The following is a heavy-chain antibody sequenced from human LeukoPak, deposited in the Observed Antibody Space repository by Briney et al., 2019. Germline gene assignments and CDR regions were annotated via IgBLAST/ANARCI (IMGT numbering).Heavy chain of an antibody. CDR3: ANRIAAADWRYGMDV. Sequence: SVKVSCKASGGTFSSYAISWVRQAPGQGLEWMGRIIPILGIANYVQKFQGRVTITADKSTSTAYMELSSLRSEDTAVYYCANRIAAADWRYGMDVWGQGTTVTVSS. V-gene: IGHV1-69*04. D-gene: IGHD6-13*01. CDR1: GGTFSSYA. J-gene: IGHJ6*02. CDR2: IIPILGIA.